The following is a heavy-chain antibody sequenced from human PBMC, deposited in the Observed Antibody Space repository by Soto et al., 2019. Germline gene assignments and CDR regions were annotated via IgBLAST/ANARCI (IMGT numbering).Heavy chain of an antibody. J-gene: IGHJ4*02. D-gene: IGHD6-13*01. Sequence: GASVKVSCKASGYTFTSYYMHCVRQAPGQGLEWMGIINPSGGSTSYAQKFQGRVTMTRDTSTSTVYMELSSLRSEDTAVYYCASGAEGIAAAGTSLFDYWGQGTLVTVSS. CDR1: GYTFTSYY. CDR2: INPSGGST. CDR3: ASGAEGIAAAGTSLFDY. V-gene: IGHV1-46*01.